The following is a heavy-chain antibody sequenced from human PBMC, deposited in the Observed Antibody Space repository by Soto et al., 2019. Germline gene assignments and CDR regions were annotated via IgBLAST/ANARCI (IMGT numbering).Heavy chain of an antibody. D-gene: IGHD3-3*01. CDR3: ATGGIYYEA. CDR1: GXPFVHNF. J-gene: IGHJ5*02. CDR2: MATRGSPT. Sequence: GXSLRLSCSVSGXPFVHNFFTWIRKAPGKGLEWLSYMATRGSPTYYADSVNGRFTIPTETAKNSLYMQMDSMRPDDTATYYCATGGIYYEAWGQGTLVTVSS. V-gene: IGHV3-11*01.